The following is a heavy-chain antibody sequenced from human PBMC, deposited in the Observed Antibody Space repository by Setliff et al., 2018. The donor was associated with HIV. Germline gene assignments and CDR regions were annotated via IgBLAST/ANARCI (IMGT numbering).Heavy chain of an antibody. CDR3: ARDLYFYYYMDV. D-gene: IGHD3-9*01. CDR2: INTDGSSA. V-gene: IGHV3-74*03. CDR1: GFTFMNYA. Sequence: GGSLRLSCAASGFTFMNYAMSWVRQAPGKGLAWVSRINTDGSSATYADSVKGRFTNSRDNAKNTLYLQMDSLRAEDTAVYYCARDLYFYYYMDVWGKGTTVTVSS. J-gene: IGHJ6*03.